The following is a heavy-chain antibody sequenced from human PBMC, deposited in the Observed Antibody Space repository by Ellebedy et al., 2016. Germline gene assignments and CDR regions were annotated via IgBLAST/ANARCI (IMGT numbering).Heavy chain of an antibody. CDR2: IGGSGGRT. V-gene: IGHV3-23*01. CDR1: GFTFSSYA. J-gene: IGHJ6*02. D-gene: IGHD5-18*01. Sequence: GESLKISCAASGFTFSSYAMSWVRQAPGKGLEWVSAIGGSGGRTYYDDSVKGRFTISRDNSKNTLYRQMNSLRAEDTAVYYCAKFGGGGTSMVTKYYYYGMDVWGQGTTVTVSS. CDR3: AKFGGGGTSMVTKYYYYGMDV.